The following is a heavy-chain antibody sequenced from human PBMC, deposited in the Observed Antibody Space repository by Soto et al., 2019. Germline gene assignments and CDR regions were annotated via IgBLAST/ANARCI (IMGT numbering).Heavy chain of an antibody. CDR1: GFMFSAYT. J-gene: IGHJ4*02. CDR3: ATPYYYNH. V-gene: IGHV3-21*01. CDR2: ITSNSDHI. Sequence: PGGSLRLSCAASGFMFSAYTMIWVRQAPGKGLEWLSSITSNSDHIDYADSVRGRFTISRDNARKSLYLQMDSLGAEDTGVYYCATPYYYNHWGPGTLVTSPQ.